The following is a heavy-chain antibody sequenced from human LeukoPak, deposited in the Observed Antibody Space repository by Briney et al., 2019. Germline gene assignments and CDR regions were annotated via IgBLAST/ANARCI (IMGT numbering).Heavy chain of an antibody. D-gene: IGHD3-10*01. J-gene: IGHJ4*02. Sequence: GRSLRLSCAASGFTFNTCGMHWVRQAPGKGLQWVAAISYDGGNYWYTDSVKGRFTISRDNSKNTLYLQMNSPRAEDTAVYYCAKDRNYYRSGSFFEYWGQGSLVTVSS. CDR3: AKDRNYYRSGSFFEY. V-gene: IGHV3-30*18. CDR2: ISYDGGNY. CDR1: GFTFNTCG.